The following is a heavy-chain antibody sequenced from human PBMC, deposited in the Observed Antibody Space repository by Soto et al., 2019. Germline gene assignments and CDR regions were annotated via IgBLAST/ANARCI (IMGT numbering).Heavy chain of an antibody. CDR3: ARAPDCGEGSCYRHFDL. CDR2: ISGRGDVI. Sequence: PVGSLRLSCAASAFKFSDYYMSWVRQAPGKGLEWVSYISGRGDVIYYADSVKGRFTISRDNDKKSVQLQMDTLRAEDTALYYCARAPDCGEGSCYRHFDLWGQGTRVTVSS. CDR1: AFKFSDYY. V-gene: IGHV3-11*01. D-gene: IGHD2-15*01. J-gene: IGHJ4*02.